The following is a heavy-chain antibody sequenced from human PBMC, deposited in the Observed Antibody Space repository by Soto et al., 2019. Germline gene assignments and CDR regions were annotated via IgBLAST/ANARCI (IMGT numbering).Heavy chain of an antibody. V-gene: IGHV4-59*01. Sequence: SETLSLTCTVSGGSISYYYWSWIRQPPGRGLEWIGYIYYSGSTNYNPSLKSRVTISVDTSKNQFSLKLGSVTAGDTAVYYCARDIGCSGGTCYEPHNWFDPWGQGTLVTVSS. CDR1: GGSISYYY. CDR3: ARDIGCSGGTCYEPHNWFDP. D-gene: IGHD2-15*01. J-gene: IGHJ5*02. CDR2: IYYSGST.